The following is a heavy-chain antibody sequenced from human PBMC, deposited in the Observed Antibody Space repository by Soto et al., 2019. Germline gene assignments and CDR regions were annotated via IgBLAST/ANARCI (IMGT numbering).Heavy chain of an antibody. CDR1: GGSISSGDYY. Sequence: TSETLSLTCTVSGGSISSGDYYWSWIRQPPRKGLEWIGYIYYSGSTYYNPSLKSRVTISVDTSKNQFSLKLSSVTAADTAVYYCARDTRVRYSGPRGYYYYGMDVWGQGTTVTVSS. CDR2: IYYSGST. D-gene: IGHD5-12*01. J-gene: IGHJ6*02. V-gene: IGHV4-30-4*01. CDR3: ARDTRVRYSGPRGYYYYGMDV.